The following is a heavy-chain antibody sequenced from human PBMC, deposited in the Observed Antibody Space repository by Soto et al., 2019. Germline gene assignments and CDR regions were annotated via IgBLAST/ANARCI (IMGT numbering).Heavy chain of an antibody. D-gene: IGHD5-12*01. CDR1: GGTFSSYA. CDR2: IIPIFGTA. V-gene: IGHV1-69*12. J-gene: IGHJ5*02. CDR3: ARALSFEMATITGWFDP. Sequence: QVQLVQSGAEVKKPGSSVKVSCKASGGTFSSYAISWVRQAPGQGLEWMGGIIPIFGTANYAQKFQGRVTITADESTSTAYMELSSLRSEDTAVYYCARALSFEMATITGWFDPWGQGTLVTVSS.